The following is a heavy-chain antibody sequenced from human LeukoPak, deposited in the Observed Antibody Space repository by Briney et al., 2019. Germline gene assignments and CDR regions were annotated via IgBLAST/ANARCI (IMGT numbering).Heavy chain of an antibody. CDR1: GGTFISYA. Sequence: SVKVSCKASGGTFISYAISWVRQAPGQGLEWMGGIIPIFGTANYAQKFQGRVTITADESTSTAYMELSSLRSEDTAVYYCARDPLRPYYYDSSDRLTDAFDIWGQGTMATVSS. V-gene: IGHV1-69*13. CDR2: IIPIFGTA. CDR3: ARDPLRPYYYDSSDRLTDAFDI. J-gene: IGHJ3*02. D-gene: IGHD3-22*01.